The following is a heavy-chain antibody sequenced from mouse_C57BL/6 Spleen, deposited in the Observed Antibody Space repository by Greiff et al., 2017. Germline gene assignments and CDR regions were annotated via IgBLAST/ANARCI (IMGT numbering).Heavy chain of an antibody. V-gene: IGHV1-64*01. J-gene: IGHJ3*01. CDR1: GYTFTSYW. CDR2: IHPNSGST. CDR3: ARGSTTVVEGFAY. Sequence: QVQLQQSGAELVKPGASVKLSCKASGYTFTSYWMHWVKQRPGQGLEWIGMIHPNSGSTNYNEKFKSKATLTVDKSSSTAYMQLSSLTSEDSAVYYCARGSTTVVEGFAYWGQGTLVTVSA. D-gene: IGHD1-1*01.